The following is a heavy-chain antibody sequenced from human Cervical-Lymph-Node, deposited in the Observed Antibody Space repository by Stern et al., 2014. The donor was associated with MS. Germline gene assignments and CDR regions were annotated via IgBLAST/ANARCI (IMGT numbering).Heavy chain of an antibody. CDR1: GFSFNFHW. J-gene: IGHJ4*02. CDR2: INEDGSDK. D-gene: IGHD1-20*01. V-gene: IGHV3-7*01. CDR3: AGDNWNSFDY. Sequence: VQLVESGGGLVQPGGSLRLSCAASGFSFNFHWMAWVRQVPGRGLEWVANINEDGSDKYYEDSLMGRFTIFRDNAKNSVYLQMNNLRVEDTGVYYCAGDNWNSFDYWGQGTLVTVSS.